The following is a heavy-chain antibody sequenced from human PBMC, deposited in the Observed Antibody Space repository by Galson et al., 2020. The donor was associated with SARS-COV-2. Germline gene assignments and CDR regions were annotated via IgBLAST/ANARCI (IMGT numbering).Heavy chain of an antibody. Sequence: SVTVSCKVSGYTLTELSMHWVRQAPGKGLAWMGGFDPEDGETIYAQKFQGRVTMTEDTSTDTAYMELSSLRSEDTAVYYCATMWAYYDSSGYYGYWGQGPLVTVSS. CDR3: ATMWAYYDSSGYYGY. J-gene: IGHJ4*02. CDR1: GYTLTELS. CDR2: FDPEDGET. V-gene: IGHV1-24*01. D-gene: IGHD3-22*01.